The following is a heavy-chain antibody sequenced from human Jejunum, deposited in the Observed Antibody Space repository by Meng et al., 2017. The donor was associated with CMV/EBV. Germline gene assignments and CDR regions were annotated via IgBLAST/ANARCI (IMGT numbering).Heavy chain of an antibody. Sequence: SRYTFTTSAINWVRQATGHGLEWMGWMNPNSGNTGYAQKFQGRVPITRTSSISTAYMELSGLTSDDTAIYYCARDLSGTYVGGWFDPWGQGTLVTVSS. CDR3: ARDLSGTYVGGWFDP. V-gene: IGHV1-8*03. J-gene: IGHJ5*02. D-gene: IGHD1-26*01. CDR1: RYTFTTSA. CDR2: MNPNSGNT.